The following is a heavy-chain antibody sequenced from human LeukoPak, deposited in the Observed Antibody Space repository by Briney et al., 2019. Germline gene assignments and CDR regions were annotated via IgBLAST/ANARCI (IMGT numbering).Heavy chain of an antibody. D-gene: IGHD5-18*01. V-gene: IGHV3-23*01. CDR2: ISGSGGST. CDR3: AKRDRYSYGYFDY. J-gene: IGHJ4*02. CDR1: GFTFSSYA. Sequence: PGGSLRLSCAASGFTFSSYAMSWVRQAPGEGLEWVSAISGSGGSTYYADSVKGRFTISRDNSKNTLYLQMNSLRAEDTAVYYCAKRDRYSYGYFDYWGQGTLVTVSS.